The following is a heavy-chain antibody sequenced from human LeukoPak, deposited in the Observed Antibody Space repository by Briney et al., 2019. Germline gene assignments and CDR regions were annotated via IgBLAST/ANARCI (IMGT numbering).Heavy chain of an antibody. CDR2: IYYSGST. CDR1: GGSISSYY. Sequence: PSETLSLTCTVSGGSISSYYWSWIRQPPGKGLEWIGYIYYSGSTNYNPSLKSRVTISVDTSKNQFSLKLSSVTAADTAVYYCARQTADSSGWYYSGVYFDYWGQGTLVTVSS. D-gene: IGHD6-19*01. CDR3: ARQTADSSGWYYSGVYFDY. J-gene: IGHJ4*02. V-gene: IGHV4-59*08.